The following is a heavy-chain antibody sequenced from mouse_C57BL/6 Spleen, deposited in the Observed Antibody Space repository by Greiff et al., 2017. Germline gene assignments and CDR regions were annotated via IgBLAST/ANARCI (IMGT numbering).Heavy chain of an antibody. V-gene: IGHV5-16*01. CDR2: INYDGSST. J-gene: IGHJ1*03. CDR1: GFTFSDYY. CDR3: ARDSLYYYGSSWYFDV. Sequence: EVKVVESEGGLVQPGSSMKLSCTASGFTFSDYYMAWVRQVPEKGLEWVANINYDGSSTYYLDSLKSRFIISRDNAKNILYLQMSSLKSEDTATYYCARDSLYYYGSSWYFDVWGTGTTVTVSS. D-gene: IGHD1-1*01.